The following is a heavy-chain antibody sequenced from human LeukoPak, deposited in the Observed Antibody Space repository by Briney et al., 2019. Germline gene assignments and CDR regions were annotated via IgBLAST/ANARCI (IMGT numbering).Heavy chain of an antibody. D-gene: IGHD4-11*01. CDR2: FHPNSGGT. Sequence: GASVTVSCKSSGYTFTVHYIHWVRQAPGQGLEWMGWFHPNSGGTNYAQKVQGRVTMTSDRSITTAYMDLKSMRSDDTAVYYCARDNYGLGDYWGQGSLVTVSS. CDR3: ARDNYGLGDY. J-gene: IGHJ4*02. V-gene: IGHV1-2*02. CDR1: GYTFTVHY.